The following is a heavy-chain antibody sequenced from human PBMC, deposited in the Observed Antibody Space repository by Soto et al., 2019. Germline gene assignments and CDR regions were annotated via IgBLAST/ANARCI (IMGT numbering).Heavy chain of an antibody. V-gene: IGHV3-33*01. CDR2: IWYDGSNK. CDR3: ATLIAVASDY. CDR1: GFTFSSYG. J-gene: IGHJ4*02. Sequence: GESLKISCAASGFTFSSYGMHWVRQAPGKGLEWVAVIWYDGSNKYYADSVKGRFTISRDNSKNTLYLQMNSLRAEDTAVYYCATLIAVASDYWGQGTLVTVSS. D-gene: IGHD6-19*01.